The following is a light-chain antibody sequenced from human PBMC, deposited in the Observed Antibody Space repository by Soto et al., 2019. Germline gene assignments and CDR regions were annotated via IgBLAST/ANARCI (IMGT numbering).Light chain of an antibody. V-gene: IGLV2-14*01. Sequence: QSALTQPASVSGSPGQSITISCTGTSSDVGGYNYVSWYQQHPGKAPKLMIYEVSNRPSGVSNRFSGSKSGNTASLTISGPQAGDGADYYCRSYTSSSPGVFGGGNKLTVL. J-gene: IGLJ2*01. CDR1: SSDVGGYNY. CDR2: EVS. CDR3: RSYTSSSPGV.